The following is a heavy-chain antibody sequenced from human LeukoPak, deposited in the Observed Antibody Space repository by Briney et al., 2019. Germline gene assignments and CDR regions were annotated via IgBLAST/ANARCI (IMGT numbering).Heavy chain of an antibody. CDR2: IYYSGST. Sequence: SETLSLTCTVSGGSISSYYWRWLRQPPGKGLEWIGYIYYSGSTNYNPSLKSRVTISVDTSKNQFSLKLSSVTAADTAVYYCARTGGQQLADFDYWGQGTLVTVSS. V-gene: IGHV4-59*01. CDR1: GGSISSYY. J-gene: IGHJ4*02. CDR3: ARTGGQQLADFDY. D-gene: IGHD6-6*01.